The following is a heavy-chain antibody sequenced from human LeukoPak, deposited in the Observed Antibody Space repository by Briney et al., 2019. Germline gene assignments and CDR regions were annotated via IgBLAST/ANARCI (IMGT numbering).Heavy chain of an antibody. V-gene: IGHV5-51*01. CDR1: GDSFAYW. J-gene: IGHJ3*01. CDR3: ARQSRLGSYFSDSSGTPSSPFDF. CDR2: IYPGDSDT. Sequence: GESLRISCKVSGDSFAYWIGWVRQMPGKGLEWMGIIYPGDSDTKYSPSFQGQVTISADESMNTAFLQWSSLKASDTAMYYCARQSRLGSYFSDSSGTPSSPFDFWGQGTMVSVSS. D-gene: IGHD3-22*01.